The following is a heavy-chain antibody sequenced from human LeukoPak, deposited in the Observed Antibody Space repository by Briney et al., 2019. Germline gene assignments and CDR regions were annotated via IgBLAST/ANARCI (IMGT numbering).Heavy chain of an antibody. Sequence: PSETLSLTCTVSGGSISSYYWSWIRQPPGKGVEWVGYIYYSGSTNYNPSLKSRVTISVDTSKNQFSLKLSSVPAADTAVYYCARPRIAAAAFDIWGQGTMVTVSS. V-gene: IGHV4-59*12. J-gene: IGHJ3*02. CDR1: GGSISSYY. CDR2: IYYSGST. CDR3: ARPRIAAAAFDI. D-gene: IGHD6-13*01.